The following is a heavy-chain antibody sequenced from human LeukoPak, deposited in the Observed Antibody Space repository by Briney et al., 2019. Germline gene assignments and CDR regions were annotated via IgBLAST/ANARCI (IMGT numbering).Heavy chain of an antibody. CDR1: GYTSTTYW. Sequence: GESLKISCQASGYTSTTYWIAWVRQMPGKGLEWVGIIYPGDSNTRFRPSFQVQVTISADKSISTAYLQWSSLKASDTAMYYCARHLNNNDGIDYWGQGTLVTVSS. CDR3: ARHLNNNDGIDY. D-gene: IGHD1-1*01. J-gene: IGHJ4*02. V-gene: IGHV5-51*01. CDR2: IYPGDSNT.